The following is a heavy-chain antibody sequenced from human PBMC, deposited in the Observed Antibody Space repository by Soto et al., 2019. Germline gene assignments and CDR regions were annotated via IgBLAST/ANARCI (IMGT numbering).Heavy chain of an antibody. Sequence: EVQLVESGGGLVQPGGSLRLSCAASGFTFSSFWMSWVRQAPGKGLEWVATIRKDGSEKYYVDSVKGRFTISRDNAKNALSLQMNTLRAEEPAVYYCARDFWDSGSYIDYWGQGTLVTVSS. V-gene: IGHV3-7*03. CDR2: IRKDGSEK. D-gene: IGHD1-26*01. CDR1: GFTFSSFW. CDR3: ARDFWDSGSYIDY. J-gene: IGHJ4*02.